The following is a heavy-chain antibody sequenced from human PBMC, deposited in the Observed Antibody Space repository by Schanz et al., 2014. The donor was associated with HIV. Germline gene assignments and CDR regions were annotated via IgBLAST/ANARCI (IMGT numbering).Heavy chain of an antibody. CDR1: GFSFSNFW. CDR3: VLPSAKIVGGLGEHYFDH. J-gene: IGHJ4*02. D-gene: IGHD1-26*01. CDR2: KKQDESEK. V-gene: IGHV3-7*01. Sequence: VRLVESGGGVVRPGRSLRLSCAASGFSFSNFWVTWVRQAPGKRLEWVANKKQDESEKYYADSVKGRFTISRDNAKNSLYLQMNSLRAEDTAVYYCVLPSAKIVGGLGEHYFDHWGQGTLVTVSS.